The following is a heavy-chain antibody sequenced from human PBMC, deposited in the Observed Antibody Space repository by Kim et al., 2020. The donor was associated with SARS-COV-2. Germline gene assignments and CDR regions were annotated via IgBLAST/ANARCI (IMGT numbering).Heavy chain of an antibody. J-gene: IGHJ3*02. CDR1: GGSISSGGYY. V-gene: IGHV4-31*03. CDR2: IYYSGST. CDR3: ARDHRVSVTMIGDDAFDI. Sequence: SETLSLTCTVSGGSISSGGYYWSWIRQHPGKGLEWIGYIYYSGSTYYNPSLKSRVTISVDTSKNQFSLKLSSVTAADTAVYYCARDHRVSVTMIGDDAFDIWGQGTMVTVSS. D-gene: IGHD3-22*01.